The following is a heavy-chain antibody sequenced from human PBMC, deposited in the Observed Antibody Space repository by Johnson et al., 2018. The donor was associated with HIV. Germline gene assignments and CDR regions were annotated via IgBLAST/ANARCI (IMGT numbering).Heavy chain of an antibody. CDR2: ISSSGSTI. CDR1: GFTFSDYY. CDR3: ARDLYYYDTSGYYLNGPDAFDI. V-gene: IGHV3-11*04. J-gene: IGHJ3*02. D-gene: IGHD3-22*01. Sequence: QVQLVESGGGLVQPGGSLRLSCAASGFTFSDYYMSWIRQAPGKGLEWVSYISSSGSTIYYADSVKGRFTISRDNAKNSLYLQMNSLRAEDTAVYYCARDLYYYDTSGYYLNGPDAFDIWGQGTMVTVSS.